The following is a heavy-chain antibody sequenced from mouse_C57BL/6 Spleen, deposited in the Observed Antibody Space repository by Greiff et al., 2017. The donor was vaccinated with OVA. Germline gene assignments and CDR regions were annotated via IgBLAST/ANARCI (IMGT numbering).Heavy chain of an antibody. CDR3: ARGTTMVTTRGYFDY. J-gene: IGHJ2*01. Sequence: VQLQQSGAELVKPGASVKISCKASGYAFRSYWMNWVKQRPGKGLEWIGQIYPGDGDTNYNGKFKGKATLTADKSSSTAYMQLSSLTSEDSAVYFCARGTTMVTTRGYFDYWGQGTTLTVSS. CDR1: GYAFRSYW. D-gene: IGHD2-2*01. V-gene: IGHV1-80*01. CDR2: IYPGDGDT.